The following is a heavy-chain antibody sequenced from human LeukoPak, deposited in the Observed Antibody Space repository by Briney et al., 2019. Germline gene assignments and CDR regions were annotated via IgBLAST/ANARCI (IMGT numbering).Heavy chain of an antibody. CDR3: ARADDYGDYNHYFDY. D-gene: IGHD4-17*01. Sequence: LETLSLTCTVSGGSISSYYWSWIRQPPGKGLEWIGYIYYSGSTNYNPSLKSRVTISVDTSKNQSSLKLSSVTAADTAVYYCARADDYGDYNHYFDYWGQGTLVTVSS. CDR2: IYYSGST. CDR1: GGSISSYY. V-gene: IGHV4-59*01. J-gene: IGHJ4*02.